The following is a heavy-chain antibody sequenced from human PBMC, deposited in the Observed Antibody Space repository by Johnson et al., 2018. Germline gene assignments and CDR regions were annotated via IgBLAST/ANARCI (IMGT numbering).Heavy chain of an antibody. J-gene: IGHJ4*02. CDR2: IKQDGSEK. CDR3: ARVVLLWFGEIYHFDE. CDR1: GFIFSSYW. D-gene: IGHD3-10*01. Sequence: VQLVESGGGLVQPGGSLRLSCAASGFIFSSYWMSWVRQAPGKGLEWVANIKQDGSEKYYVDSVKGRCTISKDNAKNSLYLQMNSLRAEDTAVSYYARVVLLWFGEIYHFDEWGQGTLVTVSS. V-gene: IGHV3-7*01.